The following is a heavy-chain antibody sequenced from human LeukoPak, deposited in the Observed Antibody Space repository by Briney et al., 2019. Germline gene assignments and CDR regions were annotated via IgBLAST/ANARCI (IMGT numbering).Heavy chain of an antibody. V-gene: IGHV3-48*01. CDR2: INRTSSPI. Sequence: GGSLRLSCAASGFTFSSYSMNWVRQAPGKGLEWVSYINRTSSPIFYADSVKGRFTISRDDAKDSLYLQMNSLRVEDTAIYYCAKGLSGYSSGWPFDYWGRGTLVTVSS. CDR1: GFTFSSYS. D-gene: IGHD6-19*01. CDR3: AKGLSGYSSGWPFDY. J-gene: IGHJ4*02.